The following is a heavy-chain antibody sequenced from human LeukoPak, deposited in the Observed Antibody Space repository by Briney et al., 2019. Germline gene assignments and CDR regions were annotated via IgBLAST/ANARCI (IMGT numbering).Heavy chain of an antibody. Sequence: GRSLRLSCAASGFTFSSYGMHWVRQAPGKGLEWVAVISYDGSNKYYADSVKGRFTISRDNSKNTLYLQMNSLRAEDTAVYYCARDLEPYCSGGSCSRLGYWGQGTLVTVSS. J-gene: IGHJ4*02. CDR2: ISYDGSNK. D-gene: IGHD2-15*01. CDR1: GFTFSSYG. V-gene: IGHV3-30*03. CDR3: ARDLEPYCSGGSCSRLGY.